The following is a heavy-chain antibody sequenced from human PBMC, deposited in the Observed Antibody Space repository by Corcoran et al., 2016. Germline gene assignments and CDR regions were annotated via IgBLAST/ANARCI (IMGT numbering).Heavy chain of an antibody. CDR1: GGSISSSNW. CDR3: GGGWGVYSYGYPVGYNDYGIDD. D-gene: IGHD5-18*01. CDR2: IYHSGST. V-gene: IGHV4-4*02. Sequence: QVQLQESGPGLLKPSGTLSLTCAVSGGSISSSNWWSWVRQPPGKGLEWIGAIYHSGSTNYNPSLKSRDTISVDKSKNQFSLKLSSVTAADTAVYDCGGGWGVYSYGYPVGYNDYGIDDWGQGTTVTVSS. J-gene: IGHJ6*02.